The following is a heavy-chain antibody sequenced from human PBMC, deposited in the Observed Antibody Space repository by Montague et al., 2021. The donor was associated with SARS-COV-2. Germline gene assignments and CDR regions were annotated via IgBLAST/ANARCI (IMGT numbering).Heavy chain of an antibody. CDR2: FNYGGST. V-gene: IGHV4-59*12. CDR3: ARGAPGY. D-gene: IGHD1-1*01. CDR1: GGSISGYH. J-gene: IGHJ4*02. Sequence: SETLSLTCAVYGGSISGYHWTWTRQSPGGGLEWIGHFNYGGSTNYNPSLTSRVTISIDTSKNQFSLTVTAVTSADTAVYCCARGAPGYWGQGTLVTVSS.